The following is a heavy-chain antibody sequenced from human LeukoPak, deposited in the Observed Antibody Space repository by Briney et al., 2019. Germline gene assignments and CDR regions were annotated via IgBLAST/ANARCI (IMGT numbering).Heavy chain of an antibody. V-gene: IGHV4-59*08. CDR1: GGSISSYY. J-gene: IGHJ4*02. Sequence: SETLSFTCSVSGGSISSYYWSWIRQPPGKGLEWIGYIHYSGTTNYNPSLKSRVTISVDTSKNQFSLKLSSVTAADTAVYFCARGFRGDNFDYWGQGTLVTVSS. CDR2: IHYSGTT. D-gene: IGHD7-27*01. CDR3: ARGFRGDNFDY.